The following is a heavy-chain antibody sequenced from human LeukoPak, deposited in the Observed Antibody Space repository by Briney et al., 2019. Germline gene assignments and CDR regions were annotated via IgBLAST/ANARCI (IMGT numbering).Heavy chain of an antibody. CDR3: ALDAGITLWFGVDY. J-gene: IGHJ4*02. V-gene: IGHV2-5*01. Sequence: SGPTLVKPTQTLTLTCTFSGFSLSTSGVGVGWIRQPPGKTLEWLALIYWNDDKRYSPSLKSRLTITKDTSKNQVVLTMTNMDPVDTATYYCALDAGITLWFGVDYWGQGTLVTVSS. CDR1: GFSLSTSGVG. CDR2: IYWNDDK. D-gene: IGHD3-10*01.